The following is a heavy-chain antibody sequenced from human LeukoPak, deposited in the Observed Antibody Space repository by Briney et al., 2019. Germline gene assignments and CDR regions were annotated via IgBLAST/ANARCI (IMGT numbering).Heavy chain of an antibody. Sequence: GGSLRLSCAASGFTFSSSAMSWVRQAPGKGLEWVSSISGSGSGGSTYYADSVKGRFTISRDNSKNTLYLQMNSLRAEDTAVYYCAREEMATTAFDYWGQGTLVTVSS. J-gene: IGHJ4*02. CDR1: GFTFSSSA. CDR2: ISGSGSGGST. V-gene: IGHV3-23*01. CDR3: AREEMATTAFDY. D-gene: IGHD5-24*01.